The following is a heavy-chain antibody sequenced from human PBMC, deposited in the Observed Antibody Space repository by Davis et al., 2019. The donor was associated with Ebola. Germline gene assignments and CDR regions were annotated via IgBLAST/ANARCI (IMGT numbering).Heavy chain of an antibody. Sequence: PGGSLRLSCAASGFTVSSNYMSWVRQAPGKGLEWVSVIYSGGSTYYADSVKGRFTISRDNSKNTLYLKMNSLRAEDTAVYYCASETPPYSSGWFGGMDVWGQGTTVTVSS. CDR2: IYSGGST. V-gene: IGHV3-53*01. CDR3: ASETPPYSSGWFGGMDV. D-gene: IGHD6-19*01. J-gene: IGHJ6*02. CDR1: GFTVSSNY.